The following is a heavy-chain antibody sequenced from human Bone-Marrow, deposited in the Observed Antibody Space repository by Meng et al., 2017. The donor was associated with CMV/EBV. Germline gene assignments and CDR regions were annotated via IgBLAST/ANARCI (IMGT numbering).Heavy chain of an antibody. CDR1: GGTFSSYT. Sequence: SVKVSCKASGGTFSSYTISWVRQAPGQGLEWMGRIIPILGIANYAQKFQGRVTITADKSTSTAYMELSSLRSEYTAVYYCARVLVGYYYGMDVWGQGTTVTVSS. CDR2: IIPILGIA. CDR3: ARVLVGYYYGMDV. J-gene: IGHJ6*02. V-gene: IGHV1-69*02.